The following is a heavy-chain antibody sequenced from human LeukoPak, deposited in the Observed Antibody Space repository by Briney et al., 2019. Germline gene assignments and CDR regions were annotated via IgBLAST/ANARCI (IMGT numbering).Heavy chain of an antibody. V-gene: IGHV4-38-2*02. D-gene: IGHD3-22*01. J-gene: IGHJ5*02. CDR2: INHSGST. CDR1: GYSISSGYY. Sequence: PSGTLSLTCTVSGYSISSGYYWGWIRQPPGKGLEWIGEINHSGSTNYNPSLKSRVTISVDTSKNQFSLKLSSVTAADTAVYYCATHLYYDSSGYPPETNWFDPWGQGTLVTVSS. CDR3: ATHLYYDSSGYPPETNWFDP.